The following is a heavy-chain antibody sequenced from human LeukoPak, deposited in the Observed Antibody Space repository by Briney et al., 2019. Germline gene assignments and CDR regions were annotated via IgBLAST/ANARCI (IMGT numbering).Heavy chain of an antibody. CDR3: AKGIDSTGYYPFDY. CDR1: GFTFSSSA. J-gene: IGHJ4*02. CDR2: ISASGGST. Sequence: GGSLRLSCAASGFTFSSSAMSWVRQVPGKGLEWVSGISASGGSTSYADSVRGRFTISRDNSKSTLYVQMNSLRDEDTAVYYCAKGIDSTGYYPFDYWGQGTLSPSPQ. V-gene: IGHV3-23*01. D-gene: IGHD3-22*01.